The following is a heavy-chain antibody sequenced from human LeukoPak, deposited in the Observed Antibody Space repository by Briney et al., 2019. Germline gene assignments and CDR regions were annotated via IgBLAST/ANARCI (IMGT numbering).Heavy chain of an antibody. J-gene: IGHJ4*02. D-gene: IGHD6-13*01. CDR1: GFTFSSYS. Sequence: GGSLRLSCAASGFTFSSYSMNWVRQAPGKGLEWVSSISSSSSYIYYADSVKGRFTISRGNAKNSLYLQVNSLRAEDTAVYYCARDRSYSSSWALDYWGQGTLVTVSS. CDR3: ARDRSYSSSWALDY. CDR2: ISSSSSYI. V-gene: IGHV3-21*01.